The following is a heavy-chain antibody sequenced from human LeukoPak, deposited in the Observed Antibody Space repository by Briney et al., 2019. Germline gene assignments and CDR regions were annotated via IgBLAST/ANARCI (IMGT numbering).Heavy chain of an antibody. V-gene: IGHV3-9*01. CDR3: AKDQHYDILTGPIDY. J-gene: IGHJ4*02. Sequence: PGGSLRLSCAASGFTFDDYAMHWVRQGPGKGLEWVSGISWNSGSTGYADSVKGRFTISRDNAKNSLYLQMNSLRAEDTALYYCAKDQHYDILTGPIDYWGQGTLVTVSS. CDR1: GFTFDDYA. D-gene: IGHD3-9*01. CDR2: ISWNSGST.